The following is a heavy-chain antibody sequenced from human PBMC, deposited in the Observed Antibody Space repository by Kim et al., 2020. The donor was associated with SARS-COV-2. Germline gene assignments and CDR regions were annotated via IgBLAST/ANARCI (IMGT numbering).Heavy chain of an antibody. J-gene: IGHJ6*02. CDR3: AKDGDVDTAMADYYYGMDV. CDR2: ISGDGGST. D-gene: IGHD5-18*01. CDR1: GFTFDDYA. V-gene: IGHV3-43*02. Sequence: GGSLRLSCAASGFTFDDYAMHWVRQAPGKGLEWVSLISGDGGSTYYADSVKGRFTISRDNSKKSLYLQMNSLRTEDTALYYCAKDGDVDTAMADYYYGMDVWGQGATVTVSS.